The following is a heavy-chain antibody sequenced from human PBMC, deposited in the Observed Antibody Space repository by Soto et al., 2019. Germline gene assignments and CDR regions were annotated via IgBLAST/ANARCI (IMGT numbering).Heavy chain of an antibody. J-gene: IGHJ3*01. Sequence: GGSLRLSCAASGFTFSSYALTWVRQAPGKGLEWVSGISDGGDSTHYADSVKGRFTVSRDNSKNTLYLQINSLGAEDTAVYYCAKHSTTYDSWSGAVKGAFDVWGQGTMVTVSS. CDR2: ISDGGDST. CDR3: AKHSTTYDSWSGAVKGAFDV. D-gene: IGHD3-3*01. V-gene: IGHV3-23*01. CDR1: GFTFSSYA.